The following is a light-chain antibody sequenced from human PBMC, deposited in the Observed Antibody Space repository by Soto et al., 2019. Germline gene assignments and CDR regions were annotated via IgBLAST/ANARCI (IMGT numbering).Light chain of an antibody. CDR3: QDCNFNLRT. CDR1: QSIGTW. Sequence: DIQMTQSPSTLSASVGDRVTITCRASQSIGTWLAWYQQKPGKAPRLLIYKASTLESGVPSRFSGSGSGTLFALTISSLQPDHSATYYCQDCNFNLRTFGQRTKVEIK. V-gene: IGKV1-5*03. J-gene: IGKJ1*01. CDR2: KAS.